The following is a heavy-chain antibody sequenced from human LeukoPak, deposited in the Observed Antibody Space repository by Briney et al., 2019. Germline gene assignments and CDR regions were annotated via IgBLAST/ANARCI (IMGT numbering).Heavy chain of an antibody. J-gene: IGHJ4*02. Sequence: SQTLSLTCTVSGGSISSGGYYWSWIRQHPGKGLEWIGYIYYSGSTYYNPSLKSRVTISVDTSKNQSSLKLSSVTAADTAVYYCASHDYGDPYYFDYWGQGTLVTVSS. CDR1: GGSISSGGYY. V-gene: IGHV4-31*03. D-gene: IGHD4-17*01. CDR3: ASHDYGDPYYFDY. CDR2: IYYSGST.